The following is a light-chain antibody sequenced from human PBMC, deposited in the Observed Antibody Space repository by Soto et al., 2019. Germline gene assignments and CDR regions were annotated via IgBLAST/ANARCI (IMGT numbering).Light chain of an antibody. J-gene: IGKJ4*01. CDR1: QSVNNNF. V-gene: IGKV3-20*01. CDR2: DAS. Sequence: EIVLTQSPGTLSLSPGERVTLSCRASQSVNNNFLAWYQQKPGQAPRLLIYDASSRATGIPDRFSGSGSGTDFTLTISRLEPEDFAVYSCQQYVTSPLTFGGGTKVEIK. CDR3: QQYVTSPLT.